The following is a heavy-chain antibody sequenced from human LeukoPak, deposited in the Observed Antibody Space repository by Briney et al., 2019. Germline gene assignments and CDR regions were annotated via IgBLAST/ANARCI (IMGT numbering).Heavy chain of an antibody. CDR2: ISSSTSDT. CDR1: GFTVSSNY. V-gene: IGHV3-11*06. J-gene: IGHJ4*02. CDR3: ARAPGGCSGGACYTDS. Sequence: PGGSLRLSCAASGFTVSSNYMSWIRQAPGKGLEWVSYISSSTSDTKYADSVKGRFTISRDNVKNSLYLQMNSLRAEDTAVYYCARAPGGCSGGACYTDSWGQGTLVTVSS. D-gene: IGHD2-15*01.